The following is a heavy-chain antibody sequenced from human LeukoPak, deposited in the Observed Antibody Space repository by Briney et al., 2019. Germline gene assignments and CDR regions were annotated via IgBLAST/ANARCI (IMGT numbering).Heavy chain of an antibody. D-gene: IGHD6-25*01. CDR3: ARVLTVRSGGYDAFDI. J-gene: IGHJ3*02. Sequence: GGSLRLSCAASGFTFRSYDMHWVRQAPGKGLEWASAIDTAGDTFYPGSVKGRFTISRENAKNSLYLQMNSLRAGDTAVYYCARVLTVRSGGYDAFDIWGQGTMVTVSS. CDR2: IDTAGDT. V-gene: IGHV3-13*01. CDR1: GFTFRSYD.